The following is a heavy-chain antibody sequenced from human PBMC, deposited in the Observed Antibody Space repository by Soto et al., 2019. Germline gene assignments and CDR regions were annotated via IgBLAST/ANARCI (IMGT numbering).Heavy chain of an antibody. Sequence: QVQLQESGPGLVKPSETLSLTCTVSGGSIGSYYWNWIRQPPGKGLEWIGYIYYSGSTNYNPSLKSRVTISVDTSKNPVSLKLSSVTAADTAVYYCARDGGFCYGMDAWGQGTTVTVS. D-gene: IGHD3-10*01. J-gene: IGHJ6*02. CDR3: ARDGGFCYGMDA. CDR2: IYYSGST. V-gene: IGHV4-59*01. CDR1: GGSIGSYY.